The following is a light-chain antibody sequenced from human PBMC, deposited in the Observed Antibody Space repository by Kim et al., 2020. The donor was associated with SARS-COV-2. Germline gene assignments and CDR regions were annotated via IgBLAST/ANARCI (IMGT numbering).Light chain of an antibody. J-gene: IGLJ3*02. CDR1: SSDDVSDNR. CDR2: EVS. Sequence: QSVTISCIGTSSDDVSDNRVSWYQQAPGTAPKFIMYEVSNRPSGVPDRFSGSKSGNTASLTISGLQAEDEADYYCCSYAGNFSSVFGGGTQLTAL. V-gene: IGLV2-18*02. CDR3: CSYAGNFSSV.